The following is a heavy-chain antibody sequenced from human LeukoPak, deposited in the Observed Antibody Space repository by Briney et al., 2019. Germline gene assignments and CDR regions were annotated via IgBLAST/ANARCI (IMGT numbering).Heavy chain of an antibody. D-gene: IGHD2-2*01. Sequence: PGGSLRLSCAASGFTFSSYGMHWVRQAPGKGLEWVAFIRYDGSNKYYADSVKGRFTISRDNSKNTLYLQMNSLRAEDTAVYYCAEDRGIVVVPAGPLGYWGQGTLVTVSS. CDR3: AEDRGIVVVPAGPLGY. CDR2: IRYDGSNK. CDR1: GFTFSSYG. J-gene: IGHJ4*02. V-gene: IGHV3-30*02.